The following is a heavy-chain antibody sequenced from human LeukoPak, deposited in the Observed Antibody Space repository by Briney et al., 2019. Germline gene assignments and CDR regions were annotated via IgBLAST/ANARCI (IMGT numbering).Heavy chain of an antibody. D-gene: IGHD5-24*01. Sequence: GESLKISCKGSGYSFTSYWIGWVRQMPGKGLEWMGIIYTGDSDTRYSPSFQGQDTISADKSISTAYPQWSSLKASDTAMYYCARHRNGYNSLFDYWGQGTLVTVSS. V-gene: IGHV5-51*01. CDR1: GYSFTSYW. J-gene: IGHJ4*02. CDR3: ARHRNGYNSLFDY. CDR2: IYTGDSDT.